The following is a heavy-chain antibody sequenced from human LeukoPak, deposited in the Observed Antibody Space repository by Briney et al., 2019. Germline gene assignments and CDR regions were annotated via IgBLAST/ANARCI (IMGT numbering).Heavy chain of an antibody. J-gene: IGHJ4*02. CDR2: IKSKTDGGTT. Sequence: PGGTLRLSCAASGFTFSNAWMSWVRQAPGKGLEWVGRIKSKTDGGTTDYAAPVKGRFTISRDDSKNTLYLQMNSLKTEDTAVYYCTTPYDYVWGSYRSNYDYWGQGTLVTVSS. CDR3: TTPYDYVWGSYRSNYDY. CDR1: GFTFSNAW. D-gene: IGHD3-16*02. V-gene: IGHV3-15*01.